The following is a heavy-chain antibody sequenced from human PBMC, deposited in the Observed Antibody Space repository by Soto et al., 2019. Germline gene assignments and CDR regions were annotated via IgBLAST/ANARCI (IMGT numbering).Heavy chain of an antibody. CDR2: IYYSGST. CDR3: ARLSEARPYYYYGMDV. CDR1: GGSISSYY. Sequence: QVQLQESGPGLVKPSETLSLTCTVSGGSISSYYWSWIRQPPGKGLEWIGYIYYSGSTNYNPSLKSRVTISVDTSKNQFSLKLSSVTAADTAVYYCARLSEARPYYYYGMDVWGQGTTVTVSS. V-gene: IGHV4-59*08. J-gene: IGHJ6*02.